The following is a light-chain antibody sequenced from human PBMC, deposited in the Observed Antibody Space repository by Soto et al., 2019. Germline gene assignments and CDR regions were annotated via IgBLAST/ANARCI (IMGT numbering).Light chain of an antibody. J-gene: IGKJ5*01. V-gene: IGKV1-39*01. CDR1: QNISTY. CDR2: GAS. Sequence: DIQVTQSPFSLSASVGDRVSTTCRASQNISTYLNWYQQKPGKAPNLLIFGASNLQTGVPSRFSGSGSGTEFTLTISSLRPEDFATYFCQQSYDSPITFGQGARLEIK. CDR3: QQSYDSPIT.